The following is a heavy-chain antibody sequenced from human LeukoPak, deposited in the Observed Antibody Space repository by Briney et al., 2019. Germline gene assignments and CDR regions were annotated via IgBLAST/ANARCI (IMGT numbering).Heavy chain of an antibody. D-gene: IGHD3-22*01. Sequence: PGGSLRLSCAASGFTFSNYDMHWVRQAPGKGLEWVAFISYDGTNKYYADSVRGRFTFSRDNSKYTLYLQMNSPRAEDTAVYYCAKGSSSGTVDYWGQGTLVAVSS. CDR3: AKGSSSGTVDY. J-gene: IGHJ4*02. CDR1: GFTFSNYD. V-gene: IGHV3-30*18. CDR2: ISYDGTNK.